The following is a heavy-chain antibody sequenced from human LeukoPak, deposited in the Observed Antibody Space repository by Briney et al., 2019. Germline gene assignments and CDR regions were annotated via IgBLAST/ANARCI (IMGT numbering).Heavy chain of an antibody. CDR3: ARGWIANRLYFDY. V-gene: IGHV4-61*02. Sequence: SQTLSLTCTVSGGSISSGSYYWSWIRQPAGKGLEWIGRIYTSGSTNYNPSLKSRVTISVDTSKNQFSLKLSSVTAADTAVYYCARGWIANRLYFDYWGQGALVTVSS. CDR1: GGSISSGSYY. D-gene: IGHD2-21*01. CDR2: IYTSGST. J-gene: IGHJ4*02.